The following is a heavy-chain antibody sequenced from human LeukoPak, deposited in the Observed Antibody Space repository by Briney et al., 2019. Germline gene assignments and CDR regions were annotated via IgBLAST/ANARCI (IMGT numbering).Heavy chain of an antibody. CDR2: INPNSGGT. D-gene: IGHD2-8*01. V-gene: IGHV1-2*02. CDR1: GYTFTGYY. CDR3: ARGVPSRDNVIMVYGIDY. Sequence: ASVRVSCKASGYTFTGYYMHWVRQAPGQGLEWMGWINPNSGGTNYAQKFQGRVTMTRDTSISTAYMELSRLRSDDTAVYYCARGVPSRDNVIMVYGIDYWGQGTLVTVSS. J-gene: IGHJ4*02.